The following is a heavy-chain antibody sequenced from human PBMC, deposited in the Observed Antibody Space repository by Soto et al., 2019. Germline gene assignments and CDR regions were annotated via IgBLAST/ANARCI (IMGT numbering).Heavy chain of an antibody. CDR1: GFSFNKYA. J-gene: IGHJ4*02. CDR2: ISGSGGRT. V-gene: IGHV3-23*01. D-gene: IGHD3-3*01. Sequence: EVQLLESGGGLVQPGGSLRLSCAASGFSFNKYAMTWVRQAPGKGLEWVAAISGSGGRTHYAASVKGRFTISRDNSKNILHLQMNSLRAEDTAVFYCARTMTIFGAGLDWGQGTLVSVSS. CDR3: ARTMTIFGAGLD.